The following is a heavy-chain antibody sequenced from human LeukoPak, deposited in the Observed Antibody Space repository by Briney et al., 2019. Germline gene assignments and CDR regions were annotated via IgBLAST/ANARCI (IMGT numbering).Heavy chain of an antibody. CDR2: ISADGDFT. CDR1: GFTFSAYP. J-gene: IGHJ4*02. CDR3: ARVSTSHFDSSLDY. V-gene: IGHV3-64*02. D-gene: IGHD3-22*01. Sequence: QPGGSLRLSCAASGFTFSAYPMHWVRQAPGKGLEYVSGISADGDFTYYGDSVKGRFTISRANSKSTLYLQMGSLGAEEMAVYYCARVSTSHFDSSLDYWGQGALVTVSS.